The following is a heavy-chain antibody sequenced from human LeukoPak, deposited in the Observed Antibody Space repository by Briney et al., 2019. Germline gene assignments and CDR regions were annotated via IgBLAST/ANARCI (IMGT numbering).Heavy chain of an antibody. CDR2: IIPIFGTA. CDR3: ARGRNYLYAFDV. Sequence: SVKVSCKASGGTFSSYAISWVRQAPGQGLEWMGGIIPIFGTANYAQKFQGRVTITADESTSTAYMELSSLRSEDTAVYYCARGRNYLYAFDVWGQGTMVTVSS. D-gene: IGHD3-16*01. J-gene: IGHJ3*01. CDR1: GGTFSSYA. V-gene: IGHV1-69*13.